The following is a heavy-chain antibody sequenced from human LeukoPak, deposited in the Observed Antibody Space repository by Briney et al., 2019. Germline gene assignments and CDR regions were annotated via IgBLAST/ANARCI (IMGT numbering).Heavy chain of an antibody. J-gene: IGHJ4*02. Sequence: SETLSLTCTVSGGSISSSSYYWGWIRQPPGKGLEWIGEINHSGSTNYNPSLKSRVTISVDTSKKQFSLNLSSVTAADTAVYYCARVNYYDSRGYYQAPHYYFDNWDQGALVTVSS. CDR2: INHSGST. V-gene: IGHV4-39*07. CDR3: ARVNYYDSRGYYQAPHYYFDN. D-gene: IGHD3-22*01. CDR1: GGSISSSSYY.